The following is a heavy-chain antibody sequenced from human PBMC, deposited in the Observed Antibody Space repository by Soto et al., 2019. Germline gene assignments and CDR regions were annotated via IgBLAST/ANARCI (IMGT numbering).Heavy chain of an antibody. Sequence: EVQLLESGGGLVQPGGSLRLSCAASGFTFSSYAMSWVRQAPGKGLEWVSAISGSGGSTYYADSVKGRFTISRDNSKNKLYLQMNSLRAEDTAVYYCASFRSYYGSGSYGGNDFDYWGQGTLVTVSS. V-gene: IGHV3-23*01. J-gene: IGHJ4*02. CDR3: ASFRSYYGSGSYGGNDFDY. CDR1: GFTFSSYA. CDR2: ISGSGGST. D-gene: IGHD3-10*01.